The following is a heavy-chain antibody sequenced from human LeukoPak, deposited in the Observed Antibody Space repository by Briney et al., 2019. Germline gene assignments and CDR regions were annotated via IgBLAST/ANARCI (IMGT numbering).Heavy chain of an antibody. Sequence: GGSLRLSCAASGFTFSTYSMNWVRQAPGKGLPWVSSISSSSNYIYYADSVKGRFTMSRDNAKNSLYLQMNSLRAEDTAVYYCAIIIFGEYGMDVWGKGTTVTVSS. CDR2: ISSSSNYI. D-gene: IGHD3-10*01. V-gene: IGHV3-21*01. CDR3: AIIIFGEYGMDV. J-gene: IGHJ6*04. CDR1: GFTFSTYS.